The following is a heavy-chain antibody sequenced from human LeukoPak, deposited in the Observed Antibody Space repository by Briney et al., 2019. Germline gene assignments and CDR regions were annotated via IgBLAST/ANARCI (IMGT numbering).Heavy chain of an antibody. CDR1: GYTFTGYY. Sequence: ASVKVSCKASGYTFTGYYLHWVRQAPGQGLDWMGWINPNSGATNYAQKFQGRVTITRDTSISTAYMELTRLRSDDTAVYYCARSSGRFDPWGQGSLVTVSS. J-gene: IGHJ5*02. D-gene: IGHD6-19*01. CDR3: ARSSGRFDP. CDR2: INPNSGAT. V-gene: IGHV1-2*02.